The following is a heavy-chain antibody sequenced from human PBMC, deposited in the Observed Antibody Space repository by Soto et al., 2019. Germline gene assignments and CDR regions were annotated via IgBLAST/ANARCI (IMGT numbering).Heavy chain of an antibody. J-gene: IGHJ4*02. V-gene: IGHV3-15*01. CDR2: IKSDAYGGAI. D-gene: IGHD2-8*01. Sequence: EVQLVESGGGLLKPEGSLRLSCASSGFTCSYAWMSWVRRAPAKGLEWDDRIKSDAYGGAIDYASHVKGRFTISRNDSKNTRLPQMNNLGAEDTAVYSCPTTNGRLEPPTYVLWGQGTPVIVSS. CDR3: PTTNGRLEPPTYVL. CDR1: GFTCSYAW.